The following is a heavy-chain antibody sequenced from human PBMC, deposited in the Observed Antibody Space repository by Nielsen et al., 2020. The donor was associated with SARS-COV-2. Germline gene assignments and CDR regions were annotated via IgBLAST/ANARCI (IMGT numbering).Heavy chain of an antibody. CDR3: AKDRYDSSGYYFSGMDV. D-gene: IGHD3-22*01. Sequence: GESLKISCAASGFTFSSYAMSWVRQAPGKGLEWVSAISGSGGSTYYADSVKGRFTISRDNSKNTLYLQMNSLRAEDTAVYYCAKDRYDSSGYYFSGMDVWGQGTTVTVSS. J-gene: IGHJ6*02. V-gene: IGHV3-23*01. CDR2: ISGSGGST. CDR1: GFTFSSYA.